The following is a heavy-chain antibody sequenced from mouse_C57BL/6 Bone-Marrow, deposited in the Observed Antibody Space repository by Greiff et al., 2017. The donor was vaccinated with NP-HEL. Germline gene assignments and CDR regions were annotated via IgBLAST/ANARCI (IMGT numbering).Heavy chain of an antibody. D-gene: IGHD2-1*01. CDR2: INPYNGGT. V-gene: IGHV1-19*01. Sequence: VQLQQSGPVLVKPGASVKMSCKASGYTFTDYYMNWVKQSHGKSLEWIGVINPYNGGTSYNQKFKGKATLTVDKSSSTAYMELNSLTSEDSAVYYCAREDGNYGYFDYWGKGTTLTVSS. CDR3: AREDGNYGYFDY. CDR1: GYTFTDYY. J-gene: IGHJ2*01.